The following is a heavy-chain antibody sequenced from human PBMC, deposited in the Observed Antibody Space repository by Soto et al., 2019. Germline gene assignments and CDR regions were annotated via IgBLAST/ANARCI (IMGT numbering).Heavy chain of an antibody. D-gene: IGHD6-19*01. J-gene: IGHJ4*02. CDR3: AKDPRSHIAVAAYYFDS. CDR2: LSGSGGST. CDR1: GFPFSTYS. Sequence: GGSLRLSCASSGFPFSTYSMNWVRQATGKGLEWVSALSGSGGSTYYADSVKGRFTISRDNSKNTLYLQMNSLRAEDTAIYYCAKDPRSHIAVAAYYFDSWGQGTLVTVSS. V-gene: IGHV3-23*01.